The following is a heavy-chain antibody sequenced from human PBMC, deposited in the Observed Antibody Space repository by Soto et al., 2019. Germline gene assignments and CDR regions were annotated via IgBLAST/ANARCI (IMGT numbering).Heavy chain of an antibody. Sequence: QITLMESGPPLVNPTQTLTLTCTFSGFSLSTGGVGVGWIRQPPGKALEWLALIYWDDDKRYSPSLRSRLTITKDTSKNQVVLTMTNMDPVDTATYYCTHSRCGGDCLQSYSSHYYYGMDVWGQGTTVTVSS. D-gene: IGHD2-21*02. V-gene: IGHV2-5*02. CDR3: THSRCGGDCLQSYSSHYYYGMDV. CDR1: GFSLSTGGVG. CDR2: IYWDDDK. J-gene: IGHJ6*02.